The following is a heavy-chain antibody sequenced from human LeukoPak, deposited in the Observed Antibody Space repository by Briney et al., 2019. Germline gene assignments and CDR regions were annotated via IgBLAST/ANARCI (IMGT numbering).Heavy chain of an antibody. CDR2: IYYTGGT. Sequence: SETLSLTCTASGGSITNTNDYWGWIRQPPGRGLEWIGSIYYTGGTLYNPSLKSRVSMSVGTSTNQFSLKLTSVTAADTAVYYCARGDYGSGSYQDWWGQGTLVTVSS. V-gene: IGHV4-39*07. D-gene: IGHD3-10*01. CDR1: GGSITNTNDY. J-gene: IGHJ4*02. CDR3: ARGDYGSGSYQDW.